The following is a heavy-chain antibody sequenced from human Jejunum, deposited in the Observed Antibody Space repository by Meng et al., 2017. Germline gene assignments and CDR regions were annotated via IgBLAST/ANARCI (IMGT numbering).Heavy chain of an antibody. J-gene: IGHJ2*01. Sequence: QVQLQEAGPGLVKPSENLALTCAVSGGSIDSNNWWTWIRQPPGQGLEWIGEVYHSGSTHYNPSLQSRVTISIDNSKNRFSLSLNSVTAADTAIYYCARADYVRYFDLWGRGTLVTVSS. D-gene: IGHD3-10*02. CDR2: VYHSGST. V-gene: IGHV4-4*02. CDR1: GGSIDSNNW. CDR3: ARADYVRYFDL.